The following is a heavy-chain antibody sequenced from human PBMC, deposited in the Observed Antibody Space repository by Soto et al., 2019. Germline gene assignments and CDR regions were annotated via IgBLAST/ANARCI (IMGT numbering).Heavy chain of an antibody. Sequence: SETLSLTCAVYGGSFSGYYWTWIRQPPGTGLEWIGEINHSGSTNYNPSLKSRVTISVDTSKNQFSLKLTSVTAADTAVYYCATKAGGHYDFWSDYNWFDPWGQGTLVTVSS. J-gene: IGHJ5*02. V-gene: IGHV4-34*01. D-gene: IGHD3-3*01. CDR3: ATKAGGHYDFWSDYNWFDP. CDR2: INHSGST. CDR1: GGSFSGYY.